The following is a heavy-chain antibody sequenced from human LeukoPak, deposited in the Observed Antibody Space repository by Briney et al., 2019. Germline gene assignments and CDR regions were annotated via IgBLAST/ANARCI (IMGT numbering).Heavy chain of an antibody. CDR2: INTNTGNP. J-gene: IGHJ5*02. D-gene: IGHD6-6*01. V-gene: IGHV7-4-1*02. Sequence: ASVKVSCKASGYTFTSYAMNWVRQAPGQGLEWMGWINTNTGNPTYAQGFTGRFVFSLDTSVSTAYLQISSLKAEDTAVYYCARHRARPRYNWFDHWGQGTLVTVSS. CDR3: ARHRARPRYNWFDH. CDR1: GYTFTSYA.